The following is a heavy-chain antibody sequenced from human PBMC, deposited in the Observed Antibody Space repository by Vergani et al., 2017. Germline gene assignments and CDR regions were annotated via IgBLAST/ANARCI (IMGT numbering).Heavy chain of an antibody. J-gene: IGHJ6*02. CDR2: IWYDGSNK. D-gene: IGHD2-15*01. V-gene: IGHV3-33*06. CDR1: GFTFSSYG. Sequence: QVQLVESGGGVVQPGRSLRLSCAASGFTFSSYGMHWVRQAPGKGLEWVAVIWYDGSNKYYADSVKGRFTISRDNSKNTLYLQMNSLRAEDQAVYYCAKDRDIVVVTDYYGMDVWGQGTTVTVAS. CDR3: AKDRDIVVVTDYYGMDV.